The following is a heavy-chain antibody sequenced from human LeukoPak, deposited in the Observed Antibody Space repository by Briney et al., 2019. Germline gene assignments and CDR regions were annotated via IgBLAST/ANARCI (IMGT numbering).Heavy chain of an antibody. J-gene: IGHJ4*02. CDR1: GYSISSGYY. V-gene: IGHV4-38-2*01. D-gene: IGHD3-9*01. Sequence: PSETLSLTCAVSGYSISSGYYWGWIRQPPGKGLEWIGSIYHSRSTYYNTSLKSRVTISVDTSKNQFSLKLSSVTAADTAVYYCARTLYDILTGNPFDYWGQGTLVTVSS. CDR3: ARTLYDILTGNPFDY. CDR2: IYHSRST.